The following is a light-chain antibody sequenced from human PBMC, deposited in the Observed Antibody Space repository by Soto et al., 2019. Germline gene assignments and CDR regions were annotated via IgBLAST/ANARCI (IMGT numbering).Light chain of an antibody. CDR2: DAS. CDR3: QQRSNWPIT. Sequence: EIVLTQSPATLSLSPGERATLSCRASQSVSSSLAWYQRKPGQAPRLLIYDASNRATGIPARFRGSGSGTDFTLTISSLEPEDFAVYYCQQRSNWPITFGQGTRLEIK. J-gene: IGKJ5*01. CDR1: QSVSSS. V-gene: IGKV3-11*01.